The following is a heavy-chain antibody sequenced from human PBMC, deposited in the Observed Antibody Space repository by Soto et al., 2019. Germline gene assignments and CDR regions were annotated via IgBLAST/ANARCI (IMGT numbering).Heavy chain of an antibody. Sequence: QVQLVESGGGMVQPGRSLRLSCTASGFIFSNYVMYWVRQAPGKGLEWVAFMSYDGTTKSYADSVKGRFTISRDNSQNTLYLQMNSLRPEDTGVYYCAREVLWSRYFDYWGQGSLVTVSS. CDR2: MSYDGTTK. V-gene: IGHV3-30-3*01. CDR1: GFIFSNYV. D-gene: IGHD3-10*01. CDR3: AREVLWSRYFDY. J-gene: IGHJ4*02.